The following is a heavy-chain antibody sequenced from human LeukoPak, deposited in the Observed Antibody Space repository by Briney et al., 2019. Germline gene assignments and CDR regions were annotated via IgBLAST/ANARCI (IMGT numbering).Heavy chain of an antibody. J-gene: IGHJ3*02. CDR3: AKGRNGCRSGGSCYGFIDGAFDI. CDR2: ISGSGGGT. CDR1: GFTFSSYA. V-gene: IGHV3-23*01. D-gene: IGHD2-15*01. Sequence: GGSLRLSCAASGFTFSSYAMSWVRQAPGKGLEWVSAISGSGGGTYYADSVKGRFTISRDNSKNTLYLQMNSLRAEDTAVYYCAKGRNGCRSGGSCYGFIDGAFDIWGQGTMVTVSS.